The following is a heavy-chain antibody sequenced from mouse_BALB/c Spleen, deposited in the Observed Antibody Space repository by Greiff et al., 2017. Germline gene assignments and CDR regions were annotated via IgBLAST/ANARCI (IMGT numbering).Heavy chain of an antibody. CDR2: ISSGSSTI. J-gene: IGHJ1*01. CDR1: GFTFSSFG. D-gene: IGHD2-14*01. CDR3: ARDYRYDYWYFDV. Sequence: DVMLVESGGGLVQPGGSRKLSCAASGFTFSSFGMHWVRQAPEKGLEWVAYISSGSSTIYYADTVKGRFTISRDNPKNTLFLQMTSLRSEDTAMYYCARDYRYDYWYFDVWGAGTTVTVSS. V-gene: IGHV5-17*02.